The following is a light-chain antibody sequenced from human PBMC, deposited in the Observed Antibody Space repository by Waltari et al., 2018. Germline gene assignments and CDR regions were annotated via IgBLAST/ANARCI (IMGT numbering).Light chain of an antibody. J-gene: IGLJ2*01. CDR1: SSDVGGYNY. V-gene: IGLV2-14*01. Sequence: QSALTQPASVSGSPGQSITISCTGTSSDVGGYNYVSWYQQYPGKAPIFIIYDVTHRPSGVSNRFSGSKSGNTASLTISGLQPEDEADYYCSSYTSTSTLVVGGGTKLTVL. CDR2: DVT. CDR3: SSYTSTSTLV.